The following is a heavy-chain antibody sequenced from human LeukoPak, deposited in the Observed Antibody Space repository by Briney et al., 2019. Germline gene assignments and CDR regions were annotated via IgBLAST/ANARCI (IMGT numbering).Heavy chain of an antibody. CDR1: GYTLTELS. V-gene: IGHV1-24*01. D-gene: IGHD4-23*01. Sequence: ASVKVSCKVSGYTLTELSTHWVRQAPGKGLEWMGGFDPEDGETIYAQKFQGRVTMTEDTSTDTAYMELSSLRSEDTAVYYCATGEPHRYYGGNTDRYFDLWGRGTLVTVSS. J-gene: IGHJ2*01. CDR3: ATGEPHRYYGGNTDRYFDL. CDR2: FDPEDGET.